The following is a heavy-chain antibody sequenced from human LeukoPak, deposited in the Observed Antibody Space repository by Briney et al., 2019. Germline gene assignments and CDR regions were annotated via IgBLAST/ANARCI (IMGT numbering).Heavy chain of an antibody. J-gene: IGHJ4*02. V-gene: IGHV4-39*01. Sequence: PSETLSLTCTVSGGSISSSSYYWGWIRQPPGKGLEWIGSIYYSGSTYYNPSLKSRVTISVDTSKNQFSLKLSSVTAADTAVYYCARGTEYYYDSSGYPVGYFDYWGQGTLVTVSS. CDR3: ARGTEYYYDSSGYPVGYFDY. CDR1: GGSISSSSYY. D-gene: IGHD3-22*01. CDR2: IYYSGST.